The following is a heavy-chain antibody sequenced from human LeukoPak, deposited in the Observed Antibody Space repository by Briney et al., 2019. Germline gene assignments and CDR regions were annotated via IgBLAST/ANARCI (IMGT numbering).Heavy chain of an antibody. CDR2: INHSGST. D-gene: IGHD2-2*01. CDR1: GGSFSGYY. CDR3: AREVDAAAAYNWFDP. J-gene: IGHJ5*02. V-gene: IGHV4-34*01. Sequence: SETLSLTCAVYGGSFSGYYWSWIRQPPGKGLEWIGEINHSGSTNYNPSLKSRVTISVDTSKNQFSLKLSSVTAADTAVYYCAREVDAAAAYNWFDPWGQGTLVTVSS.